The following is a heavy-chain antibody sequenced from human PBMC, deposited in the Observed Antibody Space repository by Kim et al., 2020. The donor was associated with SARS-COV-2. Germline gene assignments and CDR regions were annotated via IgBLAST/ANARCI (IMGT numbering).Heavy chain of an antibody. Sequence: SETLSLTCAVYGGSFSGYYWSWIRQPPGKGLEWIGEINHSGSTNYNPSLKSRVTISVDTSKNQFSLKLSSVTAADTAVYYCARRSSGYYSDYWGQGTLVTVSS. CDR3: ARRSSGYYSDY. J-gene: IGHJ4*02. CDR2: INHSGST. D-gene: IGHD3-22*01. V-gene: IGHV4-34*01. CDR1: GGSFSGYY.